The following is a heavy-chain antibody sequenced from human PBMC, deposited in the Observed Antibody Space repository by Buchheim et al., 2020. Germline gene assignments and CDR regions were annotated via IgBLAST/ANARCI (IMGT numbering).Heavy chain of an antibody. CDR1: GGTLTSFTSYY. V-gene: IGHV4-34*01. Sequence: QVQLQQWGAGRLEPSETLSLTCAVYGGTLTSFTSYYWSWIRQPPGKGLEWIGDVNHSGTTNYNPSLKGRVTVSADRSKKQFSLKLSSVTAADTAVYYCARGLRPRNIQMWPSYFDYWGQGTL. CDR3: ARGLRPRNIQMWPSYFDY. D-gene: IGHD1-14*01. J-gene: IGHJ4*02. CDR2: VNHSGTT.